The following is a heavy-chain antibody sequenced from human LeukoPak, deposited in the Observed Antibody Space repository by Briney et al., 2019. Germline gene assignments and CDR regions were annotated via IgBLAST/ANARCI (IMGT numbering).Heavy chain of an antibody. CDR1: GFTVSSNY. D-gene: IGHD4-17*01. CDR3: AREGARVMTTVKLGSWFDP. V-gene: IGHV3-66*01. J-gene: IGHJ5*02. CDR2: IYSGGST. Sequence: PGGSLRLSCAASGFTVSSNYMSWVRQAPGKGLEWVSVIYSGGSTYYADSVKGRFTISRDNSKNTLYLQMNSLRAEDTAVYYCAREGARVMTTVKLGSWFDPWGQGTLVTVSS.